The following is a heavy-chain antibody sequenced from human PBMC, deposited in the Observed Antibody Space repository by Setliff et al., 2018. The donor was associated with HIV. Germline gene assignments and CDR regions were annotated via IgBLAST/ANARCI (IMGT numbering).Heavy chain of an antibody. CDR1: GFTFGSYS. V-gene: IGHV3-21*05. D-gene: IGHD3-10*01. CDR2: ITKRADET. Sequence: GGSLRLSCAASGFTFGSYSMHWVRQAPGKGLEWISYITKRADETHYADSVKGRFSISRDTAKNSLYLQMNSLRPEDTALYYCVRDLLWAFDMWGPGTMVTVSS. J-gene: IGHJ3*02. CDR3: VRDLLWAFDM.